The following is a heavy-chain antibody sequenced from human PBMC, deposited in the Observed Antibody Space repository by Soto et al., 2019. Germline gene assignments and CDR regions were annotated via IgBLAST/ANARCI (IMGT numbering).Heavy chain of an antibody. Sequence: SETLSLTCTVSGGSISSGGYYWSWIRQHPGKGLEWIGYIYYSGSTYFNPSLKSRVTMSVDTSKNQFSLKVSSVTAADTAVYYCARSYTATTEANWFDPWGQGTQVTVS. CDR2: IYYSGST. D-gene: IGHD4-4*01. J-gene: IGHJ5*02. CDR1: GGSISSGGYY. V-gene: IGHV4-31*03. CDR3: ARSYTATTEANWFDP.